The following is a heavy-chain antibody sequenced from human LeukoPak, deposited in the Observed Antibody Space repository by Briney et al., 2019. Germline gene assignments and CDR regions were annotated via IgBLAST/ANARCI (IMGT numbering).Heavy chain of an antibody. J-gene: IGHJ4*02. V-gene: IGHV3-53*01. Sequence: GGSLRLPCAASGFTVSSNYMSWVRQAPGKGLEWVSVIYAGGSTYYADSVKGRFTISRDNSKNTLFLQINSLRAEDSAVYYCATDRERDPSVYYLVGGQGTLITVSS. D-gene: IGHD3-22*01. CDR2: IYAGGST. CDR3: ATDRERDPSVYYLV. CDR1: GFTVSSNY.